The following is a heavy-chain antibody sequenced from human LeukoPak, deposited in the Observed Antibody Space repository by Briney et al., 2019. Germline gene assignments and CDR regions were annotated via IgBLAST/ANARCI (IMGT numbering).Heavy chain of an antibody. CDR2: IRSKAYGGTT. CDR3: TRDPMVRGVMMSFDY. D-gene: IGHD3-10*01. CDR1: GFTFGDYA. Sequence: GGSLRLSCTASGFTFGDYAMSWVRQAPGKGLEWVGFIRSKAYGGTTEYAASVKGRFTISRDDSKSIAYLQMNSLKTEDTAVYYCTRDPMVRGVMMSFDYWGQGTLVTVSS. V-gene: IGHV3-49*04. J-gene: IGHJ4*02.